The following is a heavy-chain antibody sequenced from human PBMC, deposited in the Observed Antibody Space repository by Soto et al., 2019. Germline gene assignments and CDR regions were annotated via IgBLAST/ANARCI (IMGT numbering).Heavy chain of an antibody. CDR1: GFTFSSYA. CDR3: AKPKYDYVWGSYRSGFDY. J-gene: IGHJ4*02. Sequence: GGSLRLSCAASGFTFSSYAMSWVRQAPGKGLEWVSAISGSGGSTYYADSVKGRFTISRDNSKNTQYLQMNSLRAEDTAVYYCAKPKYDYVWGSYRSGFDYWGQGTLVTVSS. CDR2: ISGSGGST. D-gene: IGHD3-16*02. V-gene: IGHV3-23*01.